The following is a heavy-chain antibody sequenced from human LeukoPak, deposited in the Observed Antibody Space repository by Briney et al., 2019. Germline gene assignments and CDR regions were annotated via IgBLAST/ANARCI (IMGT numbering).Heavy chain of an antibody. CDR3: ARDPGGSGWGAFDI. V-gene: IGHV3-7*05. J-gene: IGHJ3*02. CDR2: IKPDGSET. D-gene: IGHD4-23*01. Sequence: GGSLRLSCEAPRFPFSPFFMAGVRQSSGKGLEWVADIKPDGSETYYKGSVEGRFTISRDNADNSLYLQMNSLRAEDTAVYYCARDPGGSGWGAFDIWGQGTMVTVSS. CDR1: RFPFSPFF.